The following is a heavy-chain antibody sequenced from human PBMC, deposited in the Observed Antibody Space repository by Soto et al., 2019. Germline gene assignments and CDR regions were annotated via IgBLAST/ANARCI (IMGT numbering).Heavy chain of an antibody. CDR3: ARNYYDSSDRDYLDY. D-gene: IGHD3-22*01. CDR1: GYTSTSYY. CDR2: INPITGGT. J-gene: IGHJ4*02. V-gene: IGHV1-2*02. Sequence: ASVKVSCKASGYTSTSYYIHWVRQAPGQGLEWMGWINPITGGTNYAPKFQGRVTMTRDTSITTAYMELSRLRSDDTAVYYCARNYYDSSDRDYLDYWGQGTPVTVCS.